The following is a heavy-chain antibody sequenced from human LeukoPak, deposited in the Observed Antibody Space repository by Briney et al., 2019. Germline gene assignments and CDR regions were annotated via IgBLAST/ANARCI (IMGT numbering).Heavy chain of an antibody. CDR3: ARQGGGYSYGFENYFDY. CDR1: GGSISSGGYY. J-gene: IGHJ4*02. CDR2: NYYSGST. V-gene: IGHV4-31*03. D-gene: IGHD5-18*01. Sequence: SQTLSLTCTVSGGSISSGGYYWSWLRQHPGKGLEWIGYNYYSGSTYYNPSLKSRVTISVDTSKNQFSLKLSSVTAADTAVYYCARQGGGYSYGFENYFDYWGQGTLVTVSS.